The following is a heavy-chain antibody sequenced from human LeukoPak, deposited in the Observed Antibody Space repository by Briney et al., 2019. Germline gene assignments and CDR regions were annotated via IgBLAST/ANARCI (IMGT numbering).Heavy chain of an antibody. D-gene: IGHD2-2*01. V-gene: IGHV5-51*01. CDR1: GYGFTSYW. J-gene: IGHJ4*02. CDR3: ALLEPAAKGWGIDY. Sequence: GGSLKISFKGSGYGFTSYWIGWVRPMPGKGLGWMGIIYPGDSDTRYSPSFQGQVTISADKSISTAYLQWSSLKASDTAMYYCALLEPAAKGWGIDYWGQGTLVTVSS. CDR2: IYPGDSDT.